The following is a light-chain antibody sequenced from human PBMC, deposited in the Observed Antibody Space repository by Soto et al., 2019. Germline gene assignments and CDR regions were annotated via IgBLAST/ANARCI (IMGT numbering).Light chain of an antibody. Sequence: EVVLTQSPDTLSLSPGERATLSCRTSQSVDSSYLAWYQQKPGQAPRLLLYGASSRATGIPDRFSGSGTGTDFALTISRLEPEDFAVYYCQQYAFSPWTFGQGTKVDIK. CDR1: QSVDSSY. V-gene: IGKV3-20*01. CDR3: QQYAFSPWT. CDR2: GAS. J-gene: IGKJ1*01.